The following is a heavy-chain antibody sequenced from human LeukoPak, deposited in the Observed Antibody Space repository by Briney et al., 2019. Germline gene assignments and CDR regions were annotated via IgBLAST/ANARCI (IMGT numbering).Heavy chain of an antibody. CDR2: IYYSGST. CDR1: GGSISSGGYY. V-gene: IGHV4-31*03. J-gene: IGHJ4*02. Sequence: PSETLSLTCTVSGGSISSGGYYWSWIRQHPGKGLEWIGYIYYSGSTYYNPSLKSRVTISVDTSKNQSSLKLSSVTAADTAVYYCASLGGSSSWPFDYWGQGTLVTVSS. CDR3: ASLGGSSSWPFDY. D-gene: IGHD6-13*01.